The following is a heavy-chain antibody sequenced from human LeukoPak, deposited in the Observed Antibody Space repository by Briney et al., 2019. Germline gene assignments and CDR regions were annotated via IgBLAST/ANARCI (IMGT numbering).Heavy chain of an antibody. J-gene: IGHJ4*02. Sequence: SGPTQVHPTRPLMQSCTFSGFSLRTSGVGAGWIRQPPEKALEWLALSYWDDDKRYNPSLKSRLTITRDTSKNQVVLTMTNMDPVDTATYYCAHRDDYGDYEFDYWGQGTLVTVSS. D-gene: IGHD4-17*01. CDR2: SYWDDDK. CDR3: AHRDDYGDYEFDY. V-gene: IGHV2-5*02. CDR1: GFSLRTSGVG.